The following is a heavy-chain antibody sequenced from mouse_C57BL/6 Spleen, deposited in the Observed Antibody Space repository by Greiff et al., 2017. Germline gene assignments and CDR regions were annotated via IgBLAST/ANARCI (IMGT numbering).Heavy chain of an antibody. V-gene: IGHV1-42*01. CDR3: ARRGYDYDGDDY. CDR2: INPSTGGT. J-gene: IGHJ2*01. Sequence: VQLQQSGPELVKPGASVKISCKASGYSFTGYYMNWVKQSPEKSLEWIGEINPSTGGTTYNQKFKAKATLTVDKSSSTGYMQLKSLTSEDSAVYYCARRGYDYDGDDYWGQGTTLTVSS. D-gene: IGHD2-4*01. CDR1: GYSFTGYY.